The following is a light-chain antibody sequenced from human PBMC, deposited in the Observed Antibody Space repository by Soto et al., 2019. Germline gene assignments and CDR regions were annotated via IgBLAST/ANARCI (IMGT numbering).Light chain of an antibody. V-gene: IGKV3-15*01. CDR3: QQYNNWPPWT. Sequence: EIVMTQSPATLSVSPGERATLSCRASQSVSSNLAWYQQKPGQAPRLLIYGASTRAAGIPARFSGSGSGTEFTLTIRSRQSEDFVVYYCQQYNNWPPWTFGQGTKVEI. J-gene: IGKJ1*01. CDR1: QSVSSN. CDR2: GAS.